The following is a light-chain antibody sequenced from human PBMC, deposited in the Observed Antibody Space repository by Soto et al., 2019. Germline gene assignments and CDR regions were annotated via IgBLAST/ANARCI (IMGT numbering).Light chain of an antibody. CDR1: QGISSY. V-gene: IGKV1-9*01. CDR3: QQLNSYPPT. Sequence: DIQLTQSPSFLSASVGDRVTITCRASQGISSYLAWYQQKPGKAPKLLIYGASTLQSGVPARFSGRGSGTEFTLTISSLQPEDFATYYCQQLNSYPPTFGPGTKVDIK. J-gene: IGKJ3*01. CDR2: GAS.